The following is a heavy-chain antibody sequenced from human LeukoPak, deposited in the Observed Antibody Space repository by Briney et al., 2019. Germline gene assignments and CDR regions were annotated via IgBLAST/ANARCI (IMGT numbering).Heavy chain of an antibody. D-gene: IGHD6-13*01. CDR1: GFTFSNYG. V-gene: IGHV3-33*01. J-gene: IGHJ5*02. CDR2: IWYDGSYK. CDR3: ARDTLIAAPKTGTVTRIGWFDT. Sequence: GGSLRLSCAAYGFTFSNYGMHRVRQAPGKGLEWVAVIWYDGSYKSYGDSVKGRFTISRDNSKSTLFLQMNSLRADDTAVYYCARDTLIAAPKTGTVTRIGWFDTWGQGTLVTVSS.